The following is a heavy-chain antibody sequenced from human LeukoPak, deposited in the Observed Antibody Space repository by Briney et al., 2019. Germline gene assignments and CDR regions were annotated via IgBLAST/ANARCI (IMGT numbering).Heavy chain of an antibody. CDR3: ARGWQINSAGGFVDP. CDR2: INPNSGAT. CDR1: GYTFTDYY. J-gene: IGHJ5*02. D-gene: IGHD1-1*01. V-gene: IGHV1-2*02. Sequence: ASVKVSCKASGYTFTDYYLHGVRQAPGQGVEWMGLINPNSGATYLAQKFQGRVTMTRDTSITTAYMELSRLSSDDTAVYYCARGWQINSAGGFVDPWGQGTLVTVSS.